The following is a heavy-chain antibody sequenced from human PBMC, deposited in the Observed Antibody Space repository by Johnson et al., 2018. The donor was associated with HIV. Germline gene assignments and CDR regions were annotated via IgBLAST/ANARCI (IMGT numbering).Heavy chain of an antibody. CDR3: ASVDTAMVDTFDI. CDR1: GFTFSSYG. V-gene: IGHV3-30*03. D-gene: IGHD5-18*01. CDR2: ISYDGSNK. Sequence: QMLLVESGGGVVQPGRSLRLSCAASGFTFSSYGMHWVRQAPGKGLEWVAVISYDGSNKYYAASVKGRFTISRDNSKNTLYLQMNSLRIEDTAVYYCASVDTAMVDTFDIWGQGTMVTVSS. J-gene: IGHJ3*02.